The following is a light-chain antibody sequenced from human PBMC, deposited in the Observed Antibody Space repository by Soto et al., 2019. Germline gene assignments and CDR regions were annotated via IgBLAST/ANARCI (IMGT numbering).Light chain of an antibody. CDR2: DAS. V-gene: IGKV1-5*01. J-gene: IGKJ1*01. Sequence: DIQRTQSNSTLSSSVGDRVTITCRASQSISSWLAWYQQKPGKAPKLLIYDASSLESGVPSRFSGSGSGTEFTLTISSLQPDDFATYYCQQYNSYWPFGQGTKVAI. CDR3: QQYNSYWP. CDR1: QSISSW.